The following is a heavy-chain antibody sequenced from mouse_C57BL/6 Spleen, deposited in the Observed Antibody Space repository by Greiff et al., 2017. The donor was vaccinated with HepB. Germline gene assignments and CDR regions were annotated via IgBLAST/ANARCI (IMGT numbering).Heavy chain of an antibody. CDR1: GFSLTSYG. CDR3: AKNEDYYGNSGAMDY. D-gene: IGHD2-1*01. Sequence: VKLVESGPGLVQPSQSLSITCTVSGFSLTSYGVHWVRQSPGKGLEWLGVIWRGGSTDYNAAFMSRLSITKDNSKSQVFFKMNSLQADDTAIYYCAKNEDYYGNSGAMDYWGQGTSVTVSS. CDR2: IWRGGST. V-gene: IGHV2-5*01. J-gene: IGHJ4*01.